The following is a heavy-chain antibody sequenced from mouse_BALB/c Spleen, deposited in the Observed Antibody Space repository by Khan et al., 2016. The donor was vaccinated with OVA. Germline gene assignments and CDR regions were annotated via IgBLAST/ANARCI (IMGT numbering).Heavy chain of an antibody. CDR2: ISYSGNT. D-gene: IGHD1-1*01. CDR1: GYSITSDYA. Sequence: EVQLVESGPGLVKPSQSLSLTCTVTGYSITSDYAWNWIRQFPGNKLEWMGYISYSGNTEYNPSLKSRISITRDTSKNQFFLQLNSVTIEDTATYYCARVYGGDFDYWGQGTTLTVSS. J-gene: IGHJ2*01. V-gene: IGHV3-2*02. CDR3: ARVYGGDFDY.